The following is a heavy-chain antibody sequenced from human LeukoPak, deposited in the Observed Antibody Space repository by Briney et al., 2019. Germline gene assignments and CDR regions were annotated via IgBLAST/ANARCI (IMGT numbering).Heavy chain of an antibody. Sequence: PSETLSLTCTVSGGSISSSSYYWGWIRQPPGKGLEWIGRLYYSGSTYYNPSLKSRVTISVDTSKNQFSLKLSSVTAADTAVYYCASLALVGATPFSDYWGQGTLVTVSS. CDR3: ASLALVGATPFSDY. D-gene: IGHD1-26*01. CDR1: GGSISSSSYY. CDR2: LYYSGST. J-gene: IGHJ4*02. V-gene: IGHV4-39*01.